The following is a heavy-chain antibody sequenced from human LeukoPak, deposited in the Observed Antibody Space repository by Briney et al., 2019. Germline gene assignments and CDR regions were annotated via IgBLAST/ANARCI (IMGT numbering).Heavy chain of an antibody. CDR2: ISYDGSNK. Sequence: GRSLRLSCAASGFTFSSYGMHWVRQAPGKGLEWVAVISYDGSNKYYADSVKGRFTISRDNSKNTLYLQMNSLRAEDTAVYYCAKTAWIVVVTSPFDYWGQGTLVTVSS. V-gene: IGHV3-30*18. CDR3: AKTAWIVVVTSPFDY. CDR1: GFTFSSYG. J-gene: IGHJ4*02. D-gene: IGHD3-22*01.